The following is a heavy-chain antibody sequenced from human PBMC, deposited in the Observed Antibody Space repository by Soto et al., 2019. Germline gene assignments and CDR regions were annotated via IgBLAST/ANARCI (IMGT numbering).Heavy chain of an antibody. D-gene: IGHD4-17*01. Sequence: QVRLEESGPGLVKPSETLSLICSVSGGSVNNANYFWNWIRHHPENGLEWIGYIYYSGSTRYNPSCKTRATLSIDTSKNQFSLRLSSVTVADTGVYFCARDADYGGSRGGMDVWGRGTTVTVSS. V-gene: IGHV4-31*03. CDR2: IYYSGST. CDR1: GGSVNNANYF. CDR3: ARDADYGGSRGGMDV. J-gene: IGHJ6*02.